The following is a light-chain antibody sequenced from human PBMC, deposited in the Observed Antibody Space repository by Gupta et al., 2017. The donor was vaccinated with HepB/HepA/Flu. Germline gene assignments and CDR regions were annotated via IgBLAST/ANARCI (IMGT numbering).Light chain of an antibody. V-gene: IGLV1-47*01. CDR3: ATWDDNLNGPV. J-gene: IGLJ7*01. CDR1: SFNIGSNY. CDR2: RNS. Sequence: QSVLTQLPSPSGTPAQRVTISCAGRSFNIGSNYVCWYQQFPGTAPKLLIYRNSQRTSGVPARFSGSKSGTSASLVISGLRSEDEADYFFATWDDNLNGPVFGGGTKLTVL.